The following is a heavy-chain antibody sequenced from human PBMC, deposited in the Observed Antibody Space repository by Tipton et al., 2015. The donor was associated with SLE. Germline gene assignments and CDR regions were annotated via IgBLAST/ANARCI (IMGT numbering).Heavy chain of an antibody. J-gene: IGHJ4*02. CDR1: GFTFSSYE. Sequence: SLRLSCAASGFTFSSYEMNWVRQAPGKGLEWVSYISSSGSTIYYADSVKGRFTISRDNAKNSLYLQMNSLRAEDTAVYYCVGHDSSGYYFDYWGQGTLVTVSS. CDR2: ISSSGSTI. CDR3: VGHDSSGYYFDY. V-gene: IGHV3-48*03. D-gene: IGHD3-22*01.